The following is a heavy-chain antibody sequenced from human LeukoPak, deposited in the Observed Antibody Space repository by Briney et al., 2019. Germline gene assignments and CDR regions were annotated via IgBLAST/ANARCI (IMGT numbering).Heavy chain of an antibody. CDR1: GGSFSGYY. V-gene: IGHV4-59*01. D-gene: IGHD3-10*01. Sequence: SETLSLTCAVYGGSFSGYYWSWIRQPPGKGLEWIGYIYYSGSTNYNPSLKSRVTISVDTSKNQFSLKLSSVTAADTAVYYCARVNNYDGYVRFDYWGQGTLVTVSS. CDR2: IYYSGST. CDR3: ARVNNYDGYVRFDY. J-gene: IGHJ4*02.